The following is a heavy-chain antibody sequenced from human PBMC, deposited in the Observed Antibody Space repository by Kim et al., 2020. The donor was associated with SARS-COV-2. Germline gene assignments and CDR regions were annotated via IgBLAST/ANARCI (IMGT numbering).Heavy chain of an antibody. V-gene: IGHV4-59*10. Sequence: LKSRVTMSVDTSNNQFSLKLSSVTAADTAVYYCARWGLYCSSTSCYAFDIWGQGTMVTVSS. CDR3: ARWGLYCSSTSCYAFDI. D-gene: IGHD2-2*01. J-gene: IGHJ3*02.